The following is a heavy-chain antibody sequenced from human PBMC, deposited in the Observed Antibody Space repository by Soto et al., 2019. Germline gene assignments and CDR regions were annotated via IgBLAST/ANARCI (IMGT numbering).Heavy chain of an antibody. CDR3: AKGVRSYYYYGMDV. CDR1: VFTCSSYA. D-gene: IGHD3-22*01. J-gene: IGHJ6*02. CDR2: ISGSGGST. Sequence: GSLRLSCAASVFTCSSYAMTWVRQAPGKGLEWVSGISGSGGSTYYADSVKGRFTISRDNSKNTMYLQMNSLRAEDTAVYYCAKGVRSYYYYGMDVWGQGTTVTVS. V-gene: IGHV3-23*01.